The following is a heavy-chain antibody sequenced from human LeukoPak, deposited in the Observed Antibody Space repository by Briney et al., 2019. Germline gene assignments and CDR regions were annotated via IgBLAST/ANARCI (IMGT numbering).Heavy chain of an antibody. Sequence: PSETLSLTCTVSGGSIGSYYWSWIRQPPGKGLEWIGYIYYSGSTNYNPSLKSRVTISVDTSKNQFSLKLSSVTAADTAVYYCARGWGFYFDYWGQGTLVTVSS. CDR3: ARGWGFYFDY. J-gene: IGHJ4*02. CDR1: GGSIGSYY. V-gene: IGHV4-59*01. D-gene: IGHD2-21*01. CDR2: IYYSGST.